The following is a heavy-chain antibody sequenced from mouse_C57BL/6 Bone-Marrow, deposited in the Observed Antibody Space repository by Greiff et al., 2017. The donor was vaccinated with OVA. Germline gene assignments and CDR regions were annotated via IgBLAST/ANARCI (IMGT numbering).Heavy chain of an antibody. CDR1: GYTFTGYW. Sequence: VQLQESGAELMKPGASVKLSCKATGYTFTGYWIEWVKQRPGHGLEWIGEILPGSGSTNYNEKFKGKATFTADTSSNTAYMQLSSLTTEDSAIYYCARSGTTVVATGWYFDVWGTGTTVTVSS. J-gene: IGHJ1*03. V-gene: IGHV1-9*01. CDR3: ARSGTTVVATGWYFDV. D-gene: IGHD1-1*01. CDR2: ILPGSGST.